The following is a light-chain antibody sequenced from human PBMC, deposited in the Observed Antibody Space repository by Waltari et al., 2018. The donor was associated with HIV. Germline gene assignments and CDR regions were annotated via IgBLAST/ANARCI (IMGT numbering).Light chain of an antibody. V-gene: IGLV4-69*01. CDR2: VTSDGSH. Sequence: QLVLTQSPSASASLGASVKLTCTLSSGHRRYAIACHQQQPEKGPHSLMTVTSDGSHRKGDGIPDRFSGSSSGAERYLTISSLQSEDEAAYYCQTWGTGIRVFGGGTKLTVL. J-gene: IGLJ3*02. CDR3: QTWGTGIRV. CDR1: SGHRRYA.